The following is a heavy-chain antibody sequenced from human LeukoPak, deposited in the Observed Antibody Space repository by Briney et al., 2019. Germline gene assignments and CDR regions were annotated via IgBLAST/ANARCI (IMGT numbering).Heavy chain of an antibody. CDR3: ATEDY. J-gene: IGHJ4*02. CDR2: INHRGST. V-gene: IGHV4-30-2*01. CDR1: GDSISSGAYY. Sequence: SQTLSLTCTVSGDSISSGAYYWSWIRQPPGKGLEWIGEINHRGSTNYNPSLKSRVTISVDTSKNQFSLKLNSVTAADTAVYYCATEDYWGQGTLVTVSS.